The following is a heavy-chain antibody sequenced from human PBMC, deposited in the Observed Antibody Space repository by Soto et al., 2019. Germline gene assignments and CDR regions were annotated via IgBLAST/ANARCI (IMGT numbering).Heavy chain of an antibody. D-gene: IGHD3-22*01. CDR2: FDPEDGET. V-gene: IGHV1-24*01. CDR3: ATAKSGYNLYYYYYGMDV. J-gene: IGHJ6*02. CDR1: GYTLTELS. Sequence: ASVKVSCKVSGYTLTELSMHWVRQAPGKGLEWMGGFDPEDGETIYAQKFQGRVTMTEDTSTDTAYMELSSLRSEDTAVYYCATAKSGYNLYYYYYGMDVWGPGTTLTVS.